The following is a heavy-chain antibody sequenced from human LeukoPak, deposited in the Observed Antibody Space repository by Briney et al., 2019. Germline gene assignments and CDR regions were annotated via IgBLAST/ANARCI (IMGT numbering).Heavy chain of an antibody. D-gene: IGHD6-13*01. V-gene: IGHV3-23*01. CDR1: GFIFGSYA. CDR2: ISGSGGST. Sequence: GSLRLSCAASGFIFGSYAMSWVRQAPGKGLEWVSAISGSGGSTYYADSVKGRFTISRDNSKNTLYLQMNSLRAEDTAVYYCAKIAAGGLEYDYWGQGTLVTVSS. J-gene: IGHJ4*02. CDR3: AKIAAGGLEYDY.